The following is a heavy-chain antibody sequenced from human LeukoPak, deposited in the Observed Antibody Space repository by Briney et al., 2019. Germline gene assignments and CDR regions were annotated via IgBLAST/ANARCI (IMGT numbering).Heavy chain of an antibody. V-gene: IGHV1-18*01. J-gene: IGHJ3*02. CDR2: ISAYNGNT. CDR3: ASPSQIAARHYAFDI. CDR1: GYTFTSYG. D-gene: IGHD6-6*01. Sequence: GASVKVSCKASGYTFTSYGISWVRQAPGQGLEWMGWISAYNGNTNYAQKLQGRVTMTTDTSTSTAYMELRSLRSDDTAVYYCASPSQIAARHYAFDIWGQGTMVTVSS.